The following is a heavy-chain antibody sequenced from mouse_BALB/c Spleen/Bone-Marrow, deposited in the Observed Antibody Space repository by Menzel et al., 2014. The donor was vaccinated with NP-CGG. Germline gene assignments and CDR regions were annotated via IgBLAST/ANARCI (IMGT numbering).Heavy chain of an antibody. CDR2: INPSNGRT. J-gene: IGHJ1*01. Sequence: QVQLQQSGAELVQPGASVKLSCKASGYTFTSYWMHWVKQRPGQGLEWIGEINPSNGRTNYNEKFKSKATLTVDKSSSTAYMQLSSLTSEDSAVYYCARWNYYGSLYWYFDVWGAGTTGSISS. CDR1: GYTFTSYW. V-gene: IGHV1S81*02. CDR3: ARWNYYGSLYWYFDV. D-gene: IGHD1-1*01.